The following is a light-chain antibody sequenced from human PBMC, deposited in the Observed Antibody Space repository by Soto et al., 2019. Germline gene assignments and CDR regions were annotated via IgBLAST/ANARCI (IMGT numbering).Light chain of an antibody. CDR2: SND. CDR3: AAWDDSLNGVA. V-gene: IGLV1-44*01. J-gene: IGLJ2*01. CDR1: TSNSGKYT. Sequence: QSVLTQPPSASGTPGQKVTISCSGSTSNSGKYTVNWYQQLPGTAPKLLIYSNDQRPSGVPDGFSGSKSGTSASLAISGLQSEDEADYYCAAWDDSLNGVAFGGGTKLTVL.